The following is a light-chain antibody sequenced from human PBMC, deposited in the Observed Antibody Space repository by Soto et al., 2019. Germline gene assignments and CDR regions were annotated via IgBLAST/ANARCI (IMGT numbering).Light chain of an antibody. CDR3: QQYSSYWT. Sequence: DIQMTQSPSTLSASVGDRVTITCRASQTISSPLAWYQQKPGKAPKLLIYKASSLESWVPSRFSGSGSGTEFTLTISSLQPDDFATYYCQQYSSYWTFGQGTKVDIK. V-gene: IGKV1-5*03. J-gene: IGKJ1*01. CDR2: KAS. CDR1: QTISSP.